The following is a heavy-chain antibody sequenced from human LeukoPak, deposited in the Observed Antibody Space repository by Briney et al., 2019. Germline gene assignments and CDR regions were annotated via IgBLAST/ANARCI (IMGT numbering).Heavy chain of an antibody. CDR2: ISGSGGSA. V-gene: IGHV3-23*01. J-gene: IGHJ4*02. CDR3: AKERDSRGYFDY. D-gene: IGHD3-22*01. CDR1: GFTFSRYA. Sequence: GASLRLSCAASGFTFSRYAMSWVRQAPGKGLEWVSAISGSGGSAYYADSVKGRFTISRDNSKNTRYLQMHSLRAEDTAVYYCAKERDSRGYFDYWGQGTLVTVSS.